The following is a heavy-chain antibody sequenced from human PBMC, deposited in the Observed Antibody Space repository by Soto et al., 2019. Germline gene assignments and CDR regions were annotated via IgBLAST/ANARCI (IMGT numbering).Heavy chain of an antibody. Sequence: KPSHNLSLTCSFSHYSLISCYYSGWIRHPPRKVLDLIGSIYHSWSTYYNPSLKSRGTISVDTSKNQFSLKLSSLTASDTAVYYCGSITIVLGFFVGRWYFFSFWRQRTLVT. CDR3: GSITIVLGFFVGRWYFFSF. D-gene: IGHD3-10*01. J-gene: IGHJ4*02. V-gene: IGHV4-38-2*01. CDR1: HYSLISCYY. CDR2: IYHSWST.